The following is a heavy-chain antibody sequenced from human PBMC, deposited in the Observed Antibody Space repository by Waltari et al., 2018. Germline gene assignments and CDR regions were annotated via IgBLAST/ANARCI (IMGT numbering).Heavy chain of an antibody. D-gene: IGHD3-22*01. CDR1: GGSFSGYY. CDR3: ARDLTMTLTFDY. V-gene: IGHV4-34*01. CDR2: INHRGCN. Sequence: QVQLQQWGAGLLKPSETLSLTCAVYGGSFSGYYWSWIRQPPGKGLEGIGEINHRGCNNYNPTRKSRGTISVDTSKNQFSLTLSSVTAADTAVYYCARDLTMTLTFDYWGQGTLVTVSS. J-gene: IGHJ4*02.